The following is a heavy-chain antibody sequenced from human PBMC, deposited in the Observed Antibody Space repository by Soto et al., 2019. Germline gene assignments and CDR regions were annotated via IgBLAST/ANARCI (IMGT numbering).Heavy chain of an antibody. D-gene: IGHD3-10*01. V-gene: IGHV1-69*04. J-gene: IGHJ4*02. CDR1: GDTLIFYC. CDR2: VNPILSMS. CDR3: ATSYGSGYRAFDY. Sequence: QVQLVQSGAEVKRPGSSVRVSCNASGDTLIFYCINWMRQAPGLGLEWMGRVNPILSMSNYAQRFQGRVTMTADKSTSTAYMELSGLRSEDTAMYYCATSYGSGYRAFDYWGQGALVTVSS.